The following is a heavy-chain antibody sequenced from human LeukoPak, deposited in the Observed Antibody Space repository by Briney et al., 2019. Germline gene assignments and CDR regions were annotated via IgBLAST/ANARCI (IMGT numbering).Heavy chain of an antibody. CDR2: IKQDGSVK. J-gene: IGHJ6*02. Sequence: GGSLRLSCAASGFSLSSYWMSWVRQAQGKGLEWVAIIKQDGSVKAYVDSVKGRFTISRDYARNSLYLQMNSLRAEDTAVYHCARGDGYCSSTSCYAGPSYGLDVWGQGTTVTVSS. CDR1: GFSLSSYW. CDR3: ARGDGYCSSTSCYAGPSYGLDV. D-gene: IGHD2-2*03. V-gene: IGHV3-7*02.